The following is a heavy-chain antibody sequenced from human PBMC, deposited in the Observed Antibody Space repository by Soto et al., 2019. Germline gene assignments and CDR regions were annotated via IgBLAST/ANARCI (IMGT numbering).Heavy chain of an antibody. D-gene: IGHD3-16*01. Sequence: QEQLVQAGAEVKKSGSSVKVSCKDTGGLFSSYAVSWVRQAPGQGLEWMGGIIPVFGTAYYAQTFQGRVTITADESTNTAYMELSSLRSEDTAMYYCARGGRGYVWFNEYWGQGTLVAVSS. J-gene: IGHJ4*02. CDR2: IIPVFGTA. V-gene: IGHV1-69*01. CDR1: GGLFSSYA. CDR3: ARGGRGYVWFNEY.